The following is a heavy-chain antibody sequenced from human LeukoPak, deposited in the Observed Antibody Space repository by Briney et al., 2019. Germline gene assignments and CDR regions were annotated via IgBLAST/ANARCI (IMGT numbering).Heavy chain of an antibody. D-gene: IGHD3-3*01. J-gene: IGHJ3*02. Sequence: GGSLRLSCAASGFSFSDYQMSWVRQAPGKGLEWISYMTASGRSTNYADSVKGRFTISRDNAKNSVVLQMNSLRAEDTAVYYCARTIWSGYSADAFDIWGQGTMVTVSS. V-gene: IGHV3-11*04. CDR3: ARTIWSGYSADAFDI. CDR1: GFSFSDYQ. CDR2: MTASGRST.